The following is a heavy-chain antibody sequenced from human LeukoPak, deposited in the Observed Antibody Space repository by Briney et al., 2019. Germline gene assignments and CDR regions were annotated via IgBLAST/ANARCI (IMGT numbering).Heavy chain of an antibody. J-gene: IGHJ4*02. D-gene: IGHD3-22*01. CDR2: ISAYNDNT. CDR3: ARIRSYYDSSGYSPY. V-gene: IGHV1-18*01. Sequence: ASVKVSCKASGYTFSNYGITWVRQAPGQGLEWMGWISAYNDNTNYAQNLQGRVTMTTDTSTSTAYMELRSLRSDDTAVYYCARIRSYYDSSGYSPYWGQGTLVTVSS. CDR1: GYTFSNYG.